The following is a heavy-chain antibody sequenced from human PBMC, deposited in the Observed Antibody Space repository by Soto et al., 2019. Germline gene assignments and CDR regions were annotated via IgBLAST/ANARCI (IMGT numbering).Heavy chain of an antibody. D-gene: IGHD3-16*01. J-gene: IGHJ6*02. CDR1: GFTFSSYG. CDR2: IWYDGSNK. Sequence: VQLVESGGGVVQPGRSLRLSCAASGFTFSSYGMHWVRQAPGKGLEWVAVIWYDGSNKYYADSVKGRFTISRDNSKNTLYLQMNSLRAEDTAVYYCARDLASGYYYYYYGMDVWGQGTTVTVSS. CDR3: ARDLASGYYYYYYGMDV. V-gene: IGHV3-33*01.